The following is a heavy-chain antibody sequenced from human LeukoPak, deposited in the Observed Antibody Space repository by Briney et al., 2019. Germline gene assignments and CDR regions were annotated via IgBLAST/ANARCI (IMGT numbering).Heavy chain of an antibody. CDR2: IKQDGSEK. Sequence: GGSLRLSCAASGFTFNNAWMSWVRQAPGKGLEWVANIKQDGSEKYYVDSVKGRFTISRDNAKNSLYLQMNSLRAEDTAVYYCAGSDSFDPWGQGTLVTVSS. D-gene: IGHD2-21*01. J-gene: IGHJ5*02. CDR3: AGSDSFDP. CDR1: GFTFNNAW. V-gene: IGHV3-7*01.